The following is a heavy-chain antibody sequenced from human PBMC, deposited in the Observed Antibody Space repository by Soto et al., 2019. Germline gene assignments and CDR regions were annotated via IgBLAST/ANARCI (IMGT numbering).Heavy chain of an antibody. CDR3: AKDYRVTYYYDSSPDY. Sequence: LRLSCAASGFTFSSYGMHWVRQAPGKGLEWVAVISYDGSNKYYADSVKGRFTISRDNSKNTLYLQMNSLRAEDTAVYYCAKDYRVTYYYDSSPDYWGQGTLVTVSS. CDR2: ISYDGSNK. J-gene: IGHJ4*02. D-gene: IGHD3-22*01. V-gene: IGHV3-30*18. CDR1: GFTFSSYG.